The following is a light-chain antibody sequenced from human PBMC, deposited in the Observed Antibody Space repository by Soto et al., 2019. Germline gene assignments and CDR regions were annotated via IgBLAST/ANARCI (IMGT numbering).Light chain of an antibody. Sequence: EIVMTQSPATLSVSLGERATLSCRAGQSLDYNLAWYQQKPGQAPRLLIYGASARATGVPARFSGSGSETEFTLTISSVQSEDCAVYFCQQYGSSPSFGQGTKVEIK. J-gene: IGKJ1*01. CDR1: QSLDYN. CDR2: GAS. CDR3: QQYGSSPS. V-gene: IGKV3-15*01.